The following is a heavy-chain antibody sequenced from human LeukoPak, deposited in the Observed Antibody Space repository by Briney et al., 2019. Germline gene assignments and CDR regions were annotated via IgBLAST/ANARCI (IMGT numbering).Heavy chain of an antibody. J-gene: IGHJ4*02. Sequence: GGSLRLSCTASGFTFSTYWMQWVRQAPGKGLERVANINPDGSERYYVDSVKGRFTISRDNAKNSLYLQMNSLRAEDTAVYYCVRAIVAVAYWGQGTLVTVSS. V-gene: IGHV3-7*01. CDR2: INPDGSER. CDR3: VRAIVAVAY. CDR1: GFTFSTYW. D-gene: IGHD3-22*01.